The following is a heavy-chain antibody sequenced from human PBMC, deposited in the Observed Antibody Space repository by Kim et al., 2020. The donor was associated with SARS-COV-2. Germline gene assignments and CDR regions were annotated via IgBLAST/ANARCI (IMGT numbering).Heavy chain of an antibody. CDR1: GFTFSGSA. Sequence: GGSLRLSCAASGFTFSGSAMHWVRQASGKGLEWVGRIRSKANSYATAYAASVKGRFTISRDDSKNTAYLQMNSLKTEDTAVYYCTIGYCTNGVCYSYDYLGQGTLVTVSS. D-gene: IGHD2-8*01. CDR3: TIGYCTNGVCYSYDY. CDR2: IRSKANSYAT. J-gene: IGHJ4*02. V-gene: IGHV3-73*01.